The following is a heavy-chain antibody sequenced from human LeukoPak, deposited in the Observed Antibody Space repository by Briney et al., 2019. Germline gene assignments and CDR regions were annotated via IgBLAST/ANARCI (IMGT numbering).Heavy chain of an antibody. Sequence: SETLSLTCTVSGGSISSYYWSWIRQPAGKGLEWIGRIYTSGSTNYNPSLKSRVTISVDTSKNQFSLKLSSVTAADTAVYYCASIPYYGSGSYLSPYFDYWGQGTLVTVSS. V-gene: IGHV4-4*07. CDR2: IYTSGST. CDR3: ASIPYYGSGSYLSPYFDY. J-gene: IGHJ4*02. D-gene: IGHD3-10*01. CDR1: GGSISSYY.